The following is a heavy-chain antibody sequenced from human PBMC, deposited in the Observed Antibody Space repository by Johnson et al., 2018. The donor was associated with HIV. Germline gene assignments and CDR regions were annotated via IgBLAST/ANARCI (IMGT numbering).Heavy chain of an antibody. V-gene: IGHV3-30-3*01. J-gene: IGHJ3*02. D-gene: IGHD2-21*01. CDR1: GFTFSSYA. CDR3: AKGPQGIATPDAFDI. CDR2: ISYDGSNK. Sequence: QVQLVESGGGLVKPGGSQRLSCAASGFTFSSYAMHWVRQAPAKGLEWVAVISYDGSNKYYADSVKGRFTISRDNSKNTLYLQMNSLRAEDTAVYYCAKGPQGIATPDAFDIWGQGTMVTVSS.